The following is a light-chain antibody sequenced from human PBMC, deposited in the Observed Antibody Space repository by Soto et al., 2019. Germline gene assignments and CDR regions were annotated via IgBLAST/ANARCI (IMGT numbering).Light chain of an antibody. V-gene: IGLV2-14*01. CDR2: DVS. CDR1: SSDVGGYNY. Sequence: QSALTQPASVSGSPGQSITISCTGTSSDVGGYNYVSWFQQYPGKAPKLMIYDVSTRPSGVSNRFSGFKSGNTASLTISGLQAEDEADYYCSSYTTTDTYVFGTGTKVTVL. CDR3: SSYTTTDTYV. J-gene: IGLJ1*01.